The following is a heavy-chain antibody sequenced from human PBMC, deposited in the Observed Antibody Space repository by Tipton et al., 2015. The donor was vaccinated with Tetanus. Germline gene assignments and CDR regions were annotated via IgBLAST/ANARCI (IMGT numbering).Heavy chain of an antibody. CDR2: IYPADSDT. J-gene: IGHJ3*02. Sequence: VQLVQSGAEVKKPGESLKISCKASGYNFGSYWIAWVRQTPGKGLEWMGIIYPADSDTRYGPSFQGQVTISVDKSIRTAYLQWSSLKASDTAMYFCARLGLCSGGTCYSRVSDAFDIWGQGTLVTVSS. D-gene: IGHD2-15*01. CDR3: ARLGLCSGGTCYSRVSDAFDI. CDR1: GYNFGSYW. V-gene: IGHV5-51*01.